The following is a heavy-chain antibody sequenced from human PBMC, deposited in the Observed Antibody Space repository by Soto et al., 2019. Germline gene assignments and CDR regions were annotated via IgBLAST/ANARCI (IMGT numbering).Heavy chain of an antibody. J-gene: IGHJ5*02. Sequence: GSLRLSCAASGFTFSSYSMNWVRQAPGKGLEWVSYISSSSSTIYYADSVKGRFTISRDNAKNSLYLQMNSLRAEDTAVYYCAREYCSSTSCLNWFDPWGQGTLDTVSS. CDR3: AREYCSSTSCLNWFDP. V-gene: IGHV3-48*01. CDR2: ISSSSSTI. D-gene: IGHD2-2*01. CDR1: GFTFSSYS.